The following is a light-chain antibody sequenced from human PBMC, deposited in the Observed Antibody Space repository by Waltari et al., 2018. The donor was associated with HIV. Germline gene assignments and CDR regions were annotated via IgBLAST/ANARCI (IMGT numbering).Light chain of an antibody. CDR2: KDN. Sequence: SFELTQQSSVSVSPGQTARTTFPGYILEKKDVRWLQQRPGQAPLLIIFKDNELTSGIPERFSGSSTGTTVTLTISGVQVEDEADYYCYSAANYIWVFGGGTRLTVL. CDR1: ILEKKD. J-gene: IGLJ3*02. V-gene: IGLV3-27*01. CDR3: YSAANYIWV.